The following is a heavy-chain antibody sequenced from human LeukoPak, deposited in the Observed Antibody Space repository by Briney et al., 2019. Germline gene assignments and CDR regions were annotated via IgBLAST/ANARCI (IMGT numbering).Heavy chain of an antibody. CDR3: ARDLVVREPGYC. J-gene: IGHJ4*02. CDR2: INSDGRI. D-gene: IGHD3-10*01. V-gene: IGHV3-21*01. Sequence: GGSLRLSCAASGFTFSTYTMNWVRQAPGKGLEWVSSINSDGRIYYSDSVMGGCTISRDNAKNSLYVQMNSLSAEETAVYYCARDLVVREPGYCWGKGTLVTVSS. CDR1: GFTFSTYT.